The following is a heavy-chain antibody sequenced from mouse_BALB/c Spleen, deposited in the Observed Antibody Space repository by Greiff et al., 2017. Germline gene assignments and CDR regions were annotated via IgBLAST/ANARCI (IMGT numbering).Heavy chain of an antibody. CDR2: IYPGNVNT. V-gene: IGHV1S56*01. CDR3: ARGSYDYDARFAY. D-gene: IGHD2-4*01. J-gene: IGHJ3*01. CDR1: GYTFTSYY. Sequence: QVQLKESGPELVKPGASVRISCKASGYTFTSYYIHWVKQRPGQGLEWIGWIYPGNVNTKYNEKFKGKATLTADKSSSTAYMQLSSLTSEDSAVYFCARGSYDYDARFAYWGQGTLVTVSA.